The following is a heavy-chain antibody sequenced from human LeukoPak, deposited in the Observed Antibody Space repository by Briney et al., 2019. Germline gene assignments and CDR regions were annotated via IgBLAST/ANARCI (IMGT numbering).Heavy chain of an antibody. CDR1: GFSISSGYY. D-gene: IGHD1-1*01. V-gene: IGHV4-38-2*02. CDR2: IYHSGTT. J-gene: IGHJ4*02. Sequence: SETLSLTCTVSGFSISSGYYWGWIRQPPGKGLEWIGSIYHSGTTYYNPSLKSRVTISVDTSKNQFSLKLSSVTAADTAVYYCARRNDFDYWGQGTQVTVSS. CDR3: ARRNDFDY.